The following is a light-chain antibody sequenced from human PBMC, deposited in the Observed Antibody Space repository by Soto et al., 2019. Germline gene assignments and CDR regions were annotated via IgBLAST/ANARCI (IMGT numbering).Light chain of an antibody. V-gene: IGKV2-28*01. CDR1: QSLVHSNGYNY. CDR3: MQALHAPPHT. Sequence: DIVMTQSPLSLPVTPGEPASISCRSSQSLVHSNGYNYLDWYLQKPGQSPQLLIYLASNLDSGVPDRFSGSGSGTDFTLKISRVEAEDVGVYYCMQALHAPPHTFGQGTKLEMK. J-gene: IGKJ2*01. CDR2: LAS.